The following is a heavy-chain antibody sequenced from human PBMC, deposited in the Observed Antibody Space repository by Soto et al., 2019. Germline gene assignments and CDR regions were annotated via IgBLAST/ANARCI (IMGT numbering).Heavy chain of an antibody. V-gene: IGHV5-51*01. CDR3: TRQLYCSSSSCYRAIDY. CDR2: IYPGDSDT. J-gene: IGHJ4*02. D-gene: IGHD2-2*01. CDR1: GYSFTTYW. Sequence: PGEPLKISCKGYGYSFTTYWIGWVRQTPGKGLEWMGIIYPGDSDTRYSPSFQGQVTMSADKSINTAYLQWSSLKASDTAIYYCTRQLYCSSSSCYRAIDYWGQGTLVTVSS.